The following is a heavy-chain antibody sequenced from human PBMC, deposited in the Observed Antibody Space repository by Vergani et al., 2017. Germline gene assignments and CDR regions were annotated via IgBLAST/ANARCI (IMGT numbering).Heavy chain of an antibody. CDR1: GFSFSSYS. D-gene: IGHD2-8*01. Sequence: EVPLVESGGGLVKPGRSLRLSCAASGFSFSSYSMNWVRQAPGKGLEWVASISGSSSYVFYRDSVEGRFTITRDNAKKSVYLQMNSLRAEDTAMYFCARGLWDCTHIRCSPPSYWGQGTQVTVSS. V-gene: IGHV3-21*02. CDR2: ISGSSSYV. CDR3: ARGLWDCTHIRCSPPSY. J-gene: IGHJ4*02.